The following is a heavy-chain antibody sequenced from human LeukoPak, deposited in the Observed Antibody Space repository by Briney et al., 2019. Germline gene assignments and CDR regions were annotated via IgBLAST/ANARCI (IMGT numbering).Heavy chain of an antibody. CDR1: GFTFSDYY. CDR3: ARQWQVAFDI. Sequence: GGSLRLSCAASGFTFSDYYMSWIRQAPGKELEWVSYITSSGSTIYYADSMKGRFTISRDNAKNSLYLQMNSLRAEDTAVYYCARQWQVAFDIWGQGTMVTVSS. V-gene: IGHV3-11*01. D-gene: IGHD6-19*01. J-gene: IGHJ3*02. CDR2: ITSSGSTI.